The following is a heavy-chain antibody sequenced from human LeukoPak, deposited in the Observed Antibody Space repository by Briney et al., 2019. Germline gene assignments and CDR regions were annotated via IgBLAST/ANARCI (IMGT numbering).Heavy chain of an antibody. CDR2: IIPIFGTA. CDR3: ARDVDIVATKDYYYYGMDV. J-gene: IGHJ6*02. D-gene: IGHD5-12*01. V-gene: IGHV1-69*01. Sequence: SVKVSCEASGGTFSSYAISWVRQAPGQGLEWMGGIIPIFGTANYAQKFQGRVTITADESTSTAYMELSSLRSEDTAVYYCARDVDIVATKDYYYYGMDVWGQGTTVTVSS. CDR1: GGTFSSYA.